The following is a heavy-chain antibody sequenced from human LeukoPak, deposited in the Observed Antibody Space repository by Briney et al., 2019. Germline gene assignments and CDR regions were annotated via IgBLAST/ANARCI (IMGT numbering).Heavy chain of an antibody. CDR3: ARVGGDYVLLDY. D-gene: IGHD4-17*01. V-gene: IGHV4-30-2*01. Sequence: SETLSLTCAVSGGSLSSGGYSWSWIRQPPGKGLDWIGYIYHSGSTYYNPSLKRRVTISVDRSKNQFSLKLSSVTAADAAVYYCARVGGDYVLLDYWGQGTLVTVSS. CDR1: GGSLSSGGYS. J-gene: IGHJ4*02. CDR2: IYHSGST.